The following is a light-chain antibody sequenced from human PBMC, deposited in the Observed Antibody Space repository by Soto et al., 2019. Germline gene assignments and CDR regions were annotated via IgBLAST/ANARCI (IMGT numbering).Light chain of an antibody. V-gene: IGKV2-28*01. CDR3: QQYVGPRFT. CDR2: GTS. CDR1: ESLLDSHGYNN. J-gene: IGKJ5*01. Sequence: DIVLTPSPLSLPVTPGEPASISCRTSESLLDSHGYNNVDWYLQKAGQPPRLLIYGTSKRATGIPDRFSGSGFDKDFTLSISRLDPEDSAVYYCQQYVGPRFTFGQGTRLEIK.